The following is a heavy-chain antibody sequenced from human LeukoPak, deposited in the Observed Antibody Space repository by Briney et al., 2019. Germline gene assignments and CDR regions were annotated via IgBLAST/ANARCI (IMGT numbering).Heavy chain of an antibody. CDR1: GVSISSYY. CDR2: IYYSGST. D-gene: IGHD3-22*01. CDR3: ASSSSGYYSLFDY. Sequence: SETLSLTCTVSGVSISSYYWSWIRQPPGKGLEWIGYIYYSGSTNYNPSLKSRVTISVDTSKNQFSLKLSSVTAADTAVYYCASSSSGYYSLFDYWGQGTLVTVSS. J-gene: IGHJ4*02. V-gene: IGHV4-59*01.